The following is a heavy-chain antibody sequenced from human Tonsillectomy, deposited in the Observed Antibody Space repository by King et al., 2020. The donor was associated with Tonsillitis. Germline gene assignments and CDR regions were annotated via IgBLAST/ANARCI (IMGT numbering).Heavy chain of an antibody. V-gene: IGHV3-33*08. D-gene: IGHD3-10*01. Sequence: VQLVESGGGVVQPGRSLRLSCAASGFTFSSYAMHWVRQAPGKGLEWVAVIWYDGSNKYYADSVKGRFTISRDNSKNTLYLQMNSLRAEDTAVYYCARDRGSGSYDAFDYWGQGTLITVSS. J-gene: IGHJ4*02. CDR2: IWYDGSNK. CDR3: ARDRGSGSYDAFDY. CDR1: GFTFSSYA.